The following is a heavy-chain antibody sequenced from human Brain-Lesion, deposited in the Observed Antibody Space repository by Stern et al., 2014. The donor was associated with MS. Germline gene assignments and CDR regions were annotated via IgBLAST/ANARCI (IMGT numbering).Heavy chain of an antibody. CDR1: GGSVSSTSYA. Sequence: QVQLVQSGPGLVKPSETLSLTCTVAGGSVSSTSYAWAWIRQPPGKGLEWIGTIYYSGNTYYSPSLKSRLTISLDTSKNHFPRQRRSVTAADTAVYYCAGEEDIRYCSGGSCTGNWFDPWGQGTLVTVSS. J-gene: IGHJ5*02. V-gene: IGHV4-39*02. D-gene: IGHD2-15*01. CDR3: AGEEDIRYCSGGSCTGNWFDP. CDR2: IYYSGNT.